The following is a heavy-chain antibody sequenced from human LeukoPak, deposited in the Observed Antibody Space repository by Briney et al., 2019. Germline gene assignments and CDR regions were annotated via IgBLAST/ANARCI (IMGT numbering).Heavy chain of an antibody. J-gene: IGHJ4*02. Sequence: GGSLRLSCAASGFSFSDYSMNWVRQAPGKGLEWVSYFRSSTNTIYYAESVKGRFTVSRDNAKNSLYLQMNSVRAEDTAVYYCARDRWHYGSGSGFFDCWGQGTLVTVSS. V-gene: IGHV3-48*01. CDR1: GFSFSDYS. D-gene: IGHD3-10*01. CDR2: FRSSTNTI. CDR3: ARDRWHYGSGSGFFDC.